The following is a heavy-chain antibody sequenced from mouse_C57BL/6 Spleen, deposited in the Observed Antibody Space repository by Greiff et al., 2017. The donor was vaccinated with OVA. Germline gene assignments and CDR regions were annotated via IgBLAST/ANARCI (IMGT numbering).Heavy chain of an antibody. J-gene: IGHJ1*03. V-gene: IGHV1-52*01. CDR1: GYTFTSYW. CDR3: ARWEGYWYFDV. D-gene: IGHD4-1*01. CDR2: IDPSDSET. Sequence: VQLQQPGAELVRPGSSVKLSCKASGYTFTSYWMHWVKQRPIQGLEWIGNIDPSDSETHYNQKFKDKATLTVDKSSSTAYMQLSSLTSEDSPVYYCARWEGYWYFDVWGTGTTVTVSS.